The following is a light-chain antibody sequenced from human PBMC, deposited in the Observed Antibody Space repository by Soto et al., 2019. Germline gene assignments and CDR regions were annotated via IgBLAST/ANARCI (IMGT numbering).Light chain of an antibody. V-gene: IGLV1-40*01. CDR2: GNS. CDR3: QSYDASLSGDVV. CDR1: RSNIGAGYD. Sequence: QSVLTQPPSVSGAPGQRVTISCTGSRSNIGAGYDVHWYQQIPGAAPKLLIYGNSNRPSGVPDRFSGSKSGTSASLAITGLQAADEADYYCQSYDASLSGDVVFGGGTKVTVL. J-gene: IGLJ2*01.